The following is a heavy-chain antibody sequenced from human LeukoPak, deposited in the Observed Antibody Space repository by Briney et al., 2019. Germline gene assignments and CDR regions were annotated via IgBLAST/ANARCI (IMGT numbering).Heavy chain of an antibody. V-gene: IGHV3-53*01. CDR3: AKTYGSGSYYPVDY. CDR2: IYSGGST. Sequence: GGSLRLSCAASGFTVSSNYMSWVRQAPGKGLEWVSVIYSGGSTYYADSVKGRFTISRDNSKNTLYLQMNSLRVEDTAVYYCAKTYGSGSYYPVDYWGQGTLVTVSS. D-gene: IGHD3-10*01. J-gene: IGHJ4*02. CDR1: GFTVSSNY.